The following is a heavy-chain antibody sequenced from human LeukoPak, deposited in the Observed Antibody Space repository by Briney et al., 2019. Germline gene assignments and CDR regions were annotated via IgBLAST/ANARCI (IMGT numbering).Heavy chain of an antibody. CDR2: ISASGRST. Sequence: GGSLRLSCAASGFTFTRHAMNSVRQAPGKGLEWVSSISASGRSTHFADSLKGRFIISRDNSRNTLYLQMNSLRAEDTAVYYCARNPYGNYYDSSGYFDYWGQGTLVTVSS. D-gene: IGHD3-22*01. CDR3: ARNPYGNYYDSSGYFDY. CDR1: GFTFTRHA. J-gene: IGHJ4*02. V-gene: IGHV3-23*01.